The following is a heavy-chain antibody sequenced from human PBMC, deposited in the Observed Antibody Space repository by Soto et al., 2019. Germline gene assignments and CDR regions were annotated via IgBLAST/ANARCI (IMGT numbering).Heavy chain of an antibody. J-gene: IGHJ3*02. CDR3: ARDRVTMIVVATDAFDI. Sequence: HPGGSLRLSCAASGFSFSDYWMAWVRQAPGEGLEWVANIDQGGGEKHYVDSVQGRFTISRDNDKNSLYLQMNSLRAEDTAVYYCARDRVTMIVVATDAFDIWGQGTMVTLSS. V-gene: IGHV3-7*05. CDR1: GFSFSDYW. D-gene: IGHD3-22*01. CDR2: IDQGGGEK.